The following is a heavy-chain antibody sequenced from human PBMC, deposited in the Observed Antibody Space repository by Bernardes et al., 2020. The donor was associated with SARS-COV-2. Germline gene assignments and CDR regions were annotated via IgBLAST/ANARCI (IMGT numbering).Heavy chain of an antibody. CDR3: AREDISGWFSGGP. Sequence: SETLSLTCAVSGLSLSGSYLSWIRQSPGKGLEWIGEINHSGTSTTYNPFLKSRVTISVDTSKNQISLKMTSVTAADTDVYYCAREDISGWFSGGPWGQGTLVTVSA. D-gene: IGHD6-19*01. J-gene: IGHJ5*02. V-gene: IGHV4-34*01. CDR2: INHSGTST. CDR1: GLSLSGSY.